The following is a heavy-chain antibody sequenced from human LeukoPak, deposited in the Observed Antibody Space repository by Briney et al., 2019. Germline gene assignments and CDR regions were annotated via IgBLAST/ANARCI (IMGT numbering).Heavy chain of an antibody. V-gene: IGHV4-59*01. CDR2: IYYSGST. J-gene: IGHJ5*02. CDR3: ARPVRYCGSTSCYNWFDP. CDR1: GGSISSYY. D-gene: IGHD2-2*01. Sequence: SETLSLTCTVSGGSISSYYWSRIRQPPGKGLEWIGYIYYSGSTNYNPSLKSRVTISVDTSKYQFSLKLSSVTAADTAVYYCARPVRYCGSTSCYNWFDPWGQGTLVTVSS.